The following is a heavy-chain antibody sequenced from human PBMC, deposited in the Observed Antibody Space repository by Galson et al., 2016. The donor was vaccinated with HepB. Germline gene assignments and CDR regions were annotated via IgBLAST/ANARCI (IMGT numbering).Heavy chain of an antibody. Sequence: SLRLSCAASGFTFSDYYMNWIRQAPGKGLEWVGRSRDRADSFTTEYAASVKGRFTISGDDSKKSLYLQMNSLKTEDTAVYYCAREGRWEVLHYYDGMDVWGQGTLVTFSS. V-gene: IGHV3-72*01. J-gene: IGHJ6*02. CDR2: SRDRADSFTT. CDR1: GFTFSDYY. CDR3: AREGRWEVLHYYDGMDV. D-gene: IGHD1-26*01.